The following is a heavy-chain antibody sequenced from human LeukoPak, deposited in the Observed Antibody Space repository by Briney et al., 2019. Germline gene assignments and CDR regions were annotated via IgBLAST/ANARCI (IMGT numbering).Heavy chain of an antibody. CDR1: GFTISTYG. J-gene: IGHJ4*02. D-gene: IGHD3-10*01. CDR2: ISGSDDST. CDR3: ARDRGFGEPYYFDY. V-gene: IGHV3-23*01. Sequence: GGSLRLSCAASGFTISTYGMNWVRQAPGKGLEWVSTISGSDDSTYYAGSVKGRFTISRDNSKNMLYLHMNSLRAEDTAVYYCARDRGFGEPYYFDYWGQGTLVTVSS.